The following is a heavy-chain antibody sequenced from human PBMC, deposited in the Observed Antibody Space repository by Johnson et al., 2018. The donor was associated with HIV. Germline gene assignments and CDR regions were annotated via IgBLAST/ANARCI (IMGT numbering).Heavy chain of an antibody. CDR2: INWNGART. V-gene: IGHV3-20*04. CDR3: ATLPGDILVVPAAQPYDAFDI. J-gene: IGHJ3*02. CDR1: GFTFDDYG. Sequence: VQLVESGGGVVQPGRSLRLSCAASGFTFDDYGMSWVRQAPGKGLEWVSTINWNGARTGYVDSMKGRFTISRDNAKNSLYLQMNSLRAEDTAVYYCATLPGDILVVPAAQPYDAFDIWGQGTMVTVSS. D-gene: IGHD2-2*01.